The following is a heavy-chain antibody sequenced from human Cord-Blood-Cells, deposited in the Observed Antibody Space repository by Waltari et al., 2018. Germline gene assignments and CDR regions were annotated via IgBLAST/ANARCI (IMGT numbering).Heavy chain of an antibody. D-gene: IGHD1-26*01. CDR1: GFTFSSYA. J-gene: IGHJ4*02. V-gene: IGHV3-30-3*01. CDR2: ISYDGSNK. CDR3: ARRDPDSGSFDY. Sequence: QVQLVESGGGVVQPGRSLRLSCAASGFTFSSYAMHWVRQAPGKGLGWVAVISYDGSNKYYADSVKGRFTISRDNSKNTLYLQMNSLRAEDTAVYYCARRDPDSGSFDYWGQGTLVTVSS.